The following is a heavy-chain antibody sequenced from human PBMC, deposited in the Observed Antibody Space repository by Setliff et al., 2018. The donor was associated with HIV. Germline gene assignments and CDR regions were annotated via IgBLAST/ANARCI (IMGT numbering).Heavy chain of an antibody. J-gene: IGHJ4*02. Sequence: ASVKVSCKASGYNLHNYGITWVRQAPGQGLEWMGWINTHTGNTNSAQKFQARVTLTTDESTSTAYMEVSGLKSDDTAVYYCARSGYGDYDVEAPWDYWGQGTLVTVSS. D-gene: IGHD4-17*01. CDR2: INTHTGNT. CDR1: GYNLHNYG. CDR3: ARSGYGDYDVEAPWDY. V-gene: IGHV1-18*01.